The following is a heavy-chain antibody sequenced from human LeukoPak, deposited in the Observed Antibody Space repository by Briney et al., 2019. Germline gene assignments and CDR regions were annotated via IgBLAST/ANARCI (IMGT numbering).Heavy chain of an antibody. V-gene: IGHV4-59*01. CDR3: ARVGFGNTPHPIDY. CDR2: IYYSGST. J-gene: IGHJ4*02. D-gene: IGHD4-23*01. CDR1: GGSISSDY. Sequence: SETLSLTCTVSGGSISSDYWSWMRQPPGKGLEWIGYIYYSGSTNYNPSLKSRVTISVDTSKNQFSLDLSSVTAADTAVYYCARVGFGNTPHPIDYWGQGTLVTVSS.